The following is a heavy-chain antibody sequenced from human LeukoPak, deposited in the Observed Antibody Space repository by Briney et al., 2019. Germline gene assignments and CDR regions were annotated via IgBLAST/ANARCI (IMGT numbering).Heavy chain of an antibody. CDR1: GGTFSSYA. D-gene: IGHD2-15*01. CDR3: ARDRDIVGFFDY. J-gene: IGHJ4*02. Sequence: AASVKVSCKASGGTFSSYAISWVRQAPGQGLEWMGGIIPIFGTANYAQKFQGRVTITADKSTSTAYMELSSLRSEDTAVYYCARDRDIVGFFDYWGQGTLVTVSS. CDR2: IIPIFGTA. V-gene: IGHV1-69*06.